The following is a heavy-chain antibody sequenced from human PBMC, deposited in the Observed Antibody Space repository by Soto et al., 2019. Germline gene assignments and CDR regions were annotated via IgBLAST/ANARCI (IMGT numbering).Heavy chain of an antibody. V-gene: IGHV3-33*01. J-gene: IGHJ4*02. CDR2: IWSDGSTK. Sequence: SLRLSCAASGFTFSNFGMHWVRQAPGKGLEWVTVIWSDGSTKYYSDSVKGRFTISRDNSENTLYLQMNSLRAEDTAVYYCAREPTYCSGRTCYSVVFDFWGQGALVTVSS. CDR1: GFTFSNFG. CDR3: AREPTYCSGRTCYSVVFDF. D-gene: IGHD2-15*01.